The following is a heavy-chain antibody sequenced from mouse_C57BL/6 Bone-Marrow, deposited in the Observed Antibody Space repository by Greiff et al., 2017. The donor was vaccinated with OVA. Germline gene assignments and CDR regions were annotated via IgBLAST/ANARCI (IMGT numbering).Heavy chain of an antibody. CDR2: INPSTGGT. J-gene: IGHJ4*01. CDR1: GYTFTSYW. CDR3: ARGGLYDYDERAMDY. V-gene: IGHV1-53*01. D-gene: IGHD2-4*01. Sequence: QVQLQQPGPELVKPGASVKLSCKASGYTFTSYWMHWVKQRPGQGLEWIGNINPSTGGTNYNEKFKSKATLTVDKSSSTAYMQLSSLTSEDSAVYYCARGGLYDYDERAMDYWGQGTSVTVSS.